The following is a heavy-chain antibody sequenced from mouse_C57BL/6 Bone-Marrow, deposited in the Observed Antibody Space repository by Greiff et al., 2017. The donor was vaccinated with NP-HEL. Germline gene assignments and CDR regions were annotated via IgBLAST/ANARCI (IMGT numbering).Heavy chain of an antibody. CDR3: TRSKTVVATRGFAY. J-gene: IGHJ3*01. CDR2: IDPETGGT. V-gene: IGHV1-15*01. CDR1: GYTFTDYE. Sequence: VQLQQSGAELVRPGASVTLSCKASGYTFTDYEMHWVKQTPVHGLEWIGAIDPETGGTAYNQKFKGKAILTADKSSSTAYMELRSLTSEDSAVYYCTRSKTVVATRGFAYWGQGTLVTVSA. D-gene: IGHD1-1*01.